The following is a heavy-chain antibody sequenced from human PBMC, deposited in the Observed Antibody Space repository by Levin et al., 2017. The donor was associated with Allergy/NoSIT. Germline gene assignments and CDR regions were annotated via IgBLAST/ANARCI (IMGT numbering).Heavy chain of an antibody. J-gene: IGHJ6*02. D-gene: IGHD7-27*01. CDR2: ISSSGSNK. CDR1: GFTFSDHY. CDR3: ARAKLGIHYNGMDV. V-gene: IGHV3-11*01. Sequence: LSLTCAASGFTFSDHYMSWFRQPPGKGLEWVSYISSSGSNKYYADSLKGRFTISRDNAKSSLYLQMNSLSADDTAVYYCARAKLGIHYNGMDVWGQGATVTVSS.